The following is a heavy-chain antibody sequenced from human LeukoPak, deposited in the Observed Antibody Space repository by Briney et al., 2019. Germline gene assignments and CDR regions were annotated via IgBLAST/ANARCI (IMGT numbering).Heavy chain of an antibody. CDR1: GYTFTSYD. V-gene: IGHV1-8*01. J-gene: IGHJ5*02. CDR3: ARGGDSSSWYEFDP. Sequence: EASVKVPCKASGYTFTSYDINWVRQATGQGLEWMGWMNPNSGNTGYAQKFQGRVTMTRNTSISTAYMELSSLRSEDTAAYYCARGGDSSSWYEFDPWGQGTLVTVSS. D-gene: IGHD6-13*01. CDR2: MNPNSGNT.